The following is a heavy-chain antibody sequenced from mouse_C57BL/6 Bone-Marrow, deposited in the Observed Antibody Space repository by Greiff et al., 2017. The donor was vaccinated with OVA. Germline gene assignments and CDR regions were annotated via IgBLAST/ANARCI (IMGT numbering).Heavy chain of an antibody. CDR1: GYTFTDYY. D-gene: IGHD1-1*01. CDR3: ARPSVTTVVDY. CDR2: INPYNGGT. J-gene: IGHJ2*01. V-gene: IGHV1-19*01. Sequence: VQLKQSGPVLVKPGASVKMSCKASGYTFTDYYMNWVKQSHGKSLEWIGVINPYNGGTSYNQKFKGKATLTVDKSSSTAYMELNSLTSEDSAVYYCARPSVTTVVDYWGQGTTLTVSS.